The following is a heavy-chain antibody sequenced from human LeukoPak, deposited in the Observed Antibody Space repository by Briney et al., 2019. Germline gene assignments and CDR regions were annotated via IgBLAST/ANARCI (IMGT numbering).Heavy chain of an antibody. CDR1: GGSISSYY. V-gene: IGHV4-59*01. CDR2: IYYSGST. D-gene: IGHD3-10*01. Sequence: SETLSLTCTVSGGSISSYYWSWIRQPPGKGLEWIGYIYYSGSTNYNPSLKSRVTISVDTSKNQFSLKLSSVTAADTAVYYCASSLYGSGSLTRMGVWGQGTTVTVSS. J-gene: IGHJ6*02. CDR3: ASSLYGSGSLTRMGV.